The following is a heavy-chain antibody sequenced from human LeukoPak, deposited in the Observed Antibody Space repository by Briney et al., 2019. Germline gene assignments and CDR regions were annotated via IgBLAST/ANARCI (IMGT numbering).Heavy chain of an antibody. CDR2: INHSGST. Sequence: SETLSLTCAVYGGSFSGYYWSWIRQPPGKGLEWIGEINHSGSTNYNPSLKSRVTISVDTSKNQFSLKLSSVTAADTAVYYCARGFSGGYFQHWGQGTLVTVSP. J-gene: IGHJ1*01. CDR3: ARGFSGGYFQH. CDR1: GGSFSGYY. V-gene: IGHV4-34*01. D-gene: IGHD4-23*01.